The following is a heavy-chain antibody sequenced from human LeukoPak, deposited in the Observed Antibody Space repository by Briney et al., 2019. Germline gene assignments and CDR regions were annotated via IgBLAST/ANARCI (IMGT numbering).Heavy chain of an antibody. CDR3: ARVKSGAAAMYYFDY. CDR2: IIPIFGTA. V-gene: IGHV1-69*06. J-gene: IGHJ4*02. D-gene: IGHD6-13*01. Sequence: SVKVSCKASGGTFSSYAISWVRQAPGQGLEWMGGIIPIFGTANYAQKFQGRVTITADKSTSTAYMELSSLRSGDTAVYYCARVKSGAAAMYYFDYWGQGTLVTVSS. CDR1: GGTFSSYA.